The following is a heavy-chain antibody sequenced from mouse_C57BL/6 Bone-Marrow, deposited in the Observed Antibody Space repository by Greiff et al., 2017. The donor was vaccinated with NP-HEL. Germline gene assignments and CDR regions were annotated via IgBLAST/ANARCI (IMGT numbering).Heavy chain of an antibody. D-gene: IGHD1-1*01. CDR2: IHPNSGST. J-gene: IGHJ2*01. CDR3: ARDKVLRYFDY. CDR1: GYTFTSYW. V-gene: IGHV1-64*01. Sequence: VQLQQPGAELVKPGASVKLSCKASGYTFTSYWMHWVKQRPGQGLEWIGMIHPNSGSTNYNEKFKSKATLTVDKSSSTAYMQLSSLTSEDAAVYYCARDKVLRYFDYWGQGTTLTVSS.